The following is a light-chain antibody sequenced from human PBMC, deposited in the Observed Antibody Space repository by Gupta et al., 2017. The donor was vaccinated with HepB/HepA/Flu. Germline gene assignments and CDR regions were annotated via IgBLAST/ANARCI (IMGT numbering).Light chain of an antibody. Sequence: DIQLTQSPSFLSASVGDRVTITCRASQGIGSFLAWYQQKPGKAPKLLIYAASTLQSGVPSRFSGSGSGTDFTLTISSLRPEDFATYFCQQRNNYPLTFGHGTKVDVK. V-gene: IGKV1-9*01. CDR1: QGIGSF. J-gene: IGKJ3*01. CDR2: AAS. CDR3: QQRNNYPLT.